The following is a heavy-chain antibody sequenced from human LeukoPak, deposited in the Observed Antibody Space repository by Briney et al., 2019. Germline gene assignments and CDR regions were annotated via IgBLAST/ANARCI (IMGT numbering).Heavy chain of an antibody. J-gene: IGHJ3*02. CDR2: INPNSGGT. Sequence: GASVKVSCKASGYTFTGYYMHWVRQAPGQGLEWMGWINPNSGGTNYAQKFQGRVTMTRDTSISTAYMELSRLRSDDTAVYYCATRYYYGSGSYHTTASDAFGIWGQGTMVTVSS. CDR3: ATRYYYGSGSYHTTASDAFGI. CDR1: GYTFTGYY. D-gene: IGHD3-10*01. V-gene: IGHV1-2*02.